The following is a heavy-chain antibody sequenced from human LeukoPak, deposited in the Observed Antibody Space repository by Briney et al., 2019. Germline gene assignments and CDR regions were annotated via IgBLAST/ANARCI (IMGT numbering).Heavy chain of an antibody. D-gene: IGHD3-16*01. CDR2: IWNAGTNT. CDR1: GFSFSTYG. J-gene: IGHJ4*02. Sequence: GGSLRLSCAASGFSFSTYGMHWVRQAPGKGLEWVALIWNAGTNTYYADSVKGRFTISRDSSKNTLYLRMNSLRAEDTAVYYCAGDTPPGGDYYFDYWGQGTLVIVSS. V-gene: IGHV3-33*01. CDR3: AGDTPPGGDYYFDY.